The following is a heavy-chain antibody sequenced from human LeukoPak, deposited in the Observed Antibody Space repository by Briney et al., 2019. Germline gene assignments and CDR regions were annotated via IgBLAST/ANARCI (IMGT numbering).Heavy chain of an antibody. CDR2: ISAYNGNT. CDR1: GYTFTSYG. D-gene: IGHD3-22*01. V-gene: IGHV1-18*01. J-gene: IGHJ4*02. CDR3: ARRGYDSRQRELDY. Sequence: GASVKVSCKASGYTFTSYGISWVRHAPGQGLEWMGWISAYNGNTNYAQKLQGTVTMTTDTSTSTAYVELRSLRSDDTAVYYCARRGYDSRQRELDYWGQGTLVTVSS.